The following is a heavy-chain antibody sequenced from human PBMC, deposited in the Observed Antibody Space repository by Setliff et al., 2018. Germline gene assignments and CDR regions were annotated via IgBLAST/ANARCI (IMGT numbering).Heavy chain of an antibody. Sequence: VASVKVSCKASGYTFTNYFIHWIRQAPGQGLEWMGIINPTGVTPGFAQKFQGRVTMTSDTSTSTVYMELSGLTSHDTAMYYCAREPLGPPQSPSFDSWGQGTLVTVSS. CDR1: GYTFTNYF. CDR3: AREPLGPPQSPSFDS. J-gene: IGHJ4*02. V-gene: IGHV1-46*01. CDR2: INPTGVTP.